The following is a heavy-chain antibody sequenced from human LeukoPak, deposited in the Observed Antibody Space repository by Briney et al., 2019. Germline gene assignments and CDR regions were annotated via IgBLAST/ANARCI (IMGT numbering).Heavy chain of an antibody. CDR2: IHPNNGDT. CDR1: GYTFSGTGWY. CDR3: ARDGPAQMVDLDY. V-gene: IGHV1-2*02. D-gene: IGHD3-10*01. Sequence: GDSVKVSCKASGYTFSGTGWYLYWLRQAPGQGLECMGWIHPNNGDTAYAQKFEGRVAMTRDTSISTAYMELRRLRPDDTAAYFCARDGPAQMVDLDYWGQGTLVTVSS. J-gene: IGHJ4*02.